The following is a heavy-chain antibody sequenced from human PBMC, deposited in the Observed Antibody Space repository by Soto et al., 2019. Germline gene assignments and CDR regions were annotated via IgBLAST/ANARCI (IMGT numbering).Heavy chain of an antibody. J-gene: IGHJ3*02. CDR3: ARHGPSNYDFWSGFSSRFAFDI. Sequence: GESLKIFCKGSGYSFTSFWIGWVRQMPGKGLEWMGIIYPGDSDTRYSPSFQGQVTISADKSISTAYLQWSSLKASDTAMYYCARHGPSNYDFWSGFSSRFAFDIWGQGTMVTVSS. D-gene: IGHD3-3*01. CDR2: IYPGDSDT. V-gene: IGHV5-51*01. CDR1: GYSFTSFW.